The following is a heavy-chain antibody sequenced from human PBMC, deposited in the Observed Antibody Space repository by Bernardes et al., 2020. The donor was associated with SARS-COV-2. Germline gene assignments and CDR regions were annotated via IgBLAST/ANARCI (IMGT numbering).Heavy chain of an antibody. D-gene: IGHD3-10*01. CDR3: TRDLEIGFGELLFSGMDV. Sequence: PGGSLRLSCASSGFTFGDYAMSWFRQAPGKGLEWVGVIRSHTYGGTTDYAASVNGRFTILRDDSKGIAYLDMNSLQTADTGIYYCTRDLEIGFGELLFSGMDVWGQGTTVTVSS. J-gene: IGHJ6*02. CDR2: IRSHTYGGTT. CDR1: GFTFGDYA. V-gene: IGHV3-49*03.